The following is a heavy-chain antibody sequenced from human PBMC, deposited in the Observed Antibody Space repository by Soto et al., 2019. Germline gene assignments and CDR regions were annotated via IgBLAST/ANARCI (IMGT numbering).Heavy chain of an antibody. CDR2: IYYSGST. V-gene: IGHV4-39*01. Sequence: SETLSLTCTVSGGSISSSSYYWGWIRQPPGKGLEWIGSIYYSGSTYYNPSLKSRVTISVDTSKNQFSLKLSSVTAADTAVYYCARLINYYDSSGYYYEQIPYFDYWGQGTLVTVSS. CDR1: GGSISSSSYY. J-gene: IGHJ4*02. CDR3: ARLINYYDSSGYYYEQIPYFDY. D-gene: IGHD3-22*01.